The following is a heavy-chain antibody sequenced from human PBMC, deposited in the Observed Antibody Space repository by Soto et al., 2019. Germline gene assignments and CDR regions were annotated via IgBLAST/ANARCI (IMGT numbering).Heavy chain of an antibody. Sequence: TSETLSLTCTVSNGSISSAIYYWGWIRQPPGKGLEWIGSIYPSGSTYYNPSLQGRVTISVDTSKNQFSLKLSSVTAADTAVYFCAGRISLARVQVYFGEISNYNWFNLWGQGTLVTVSS. V-gene: IGHV4-39*01. CDR3: AGRISLARVQVYFGEISNYNWFNL. CDR1: NGSISSAIYY. D-gene: IGHD3-10*01. CDR2: IYPSGST. J-gene: IGHJ4*02.